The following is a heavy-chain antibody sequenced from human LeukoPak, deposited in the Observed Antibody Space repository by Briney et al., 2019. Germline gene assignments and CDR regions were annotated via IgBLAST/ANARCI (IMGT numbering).Heavy chain of an antibody. CDR2: INSGGDT. Sequence: GGSLRLSCAASGSNITYNYMTWVRQAPGKGLEWVSLINSGGDTYYADPLKGRITVSRDTSNNALFLQMNGLRPEDTAVYYCARTSFYYDMDVWGQGTTVTVSS. CDR3: ARTSFYYDMDV. D-gene: IGHD3-16*02. J-gene: IGHJ6*02. CDR1: GSNITYNY. V-gene: IGHV3-53*05.